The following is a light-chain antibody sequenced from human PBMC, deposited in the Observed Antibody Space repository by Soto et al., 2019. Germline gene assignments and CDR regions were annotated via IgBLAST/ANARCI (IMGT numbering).Light chain of an antibody. J-gene: IGLJ3*02. CDR2: LEGRGSY. Sequence: QPVLTQSSSASASLGSSVKLTCTLSSGHSSYIIAWHQQQPRKAPRYLMNLEGRGSYNKGSGIPDRFSGSSSGPDRYLTISNLQFEDEADYYCETWDSNTWVFGGGTKLTVL. V-gene: IGLV4-60*02. CDR3: ETWDSNTWV. CDR1: SGHSSYI.